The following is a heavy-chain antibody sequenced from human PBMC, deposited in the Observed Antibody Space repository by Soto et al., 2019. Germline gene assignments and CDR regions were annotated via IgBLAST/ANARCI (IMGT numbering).Heavy chain of an antibody. J-gene: IGHJ4*02. CDR2: IRGSGGRT. CDR3: AKSSGWFGEFDY. CDR1: GFTFSSYA. Sequence: EVQLLESGGGLVQPGGSLRLSCAASGFTFSSYAMSWVRQAPGKGLEWVSAIRGSGGRTYYADYVKGRFTISRANSKNTMYLQMNSLRAADTAVYYCAKSSGWFGEFDYWGQGTLVTVSS. V-gene: IGHV3-23*01. D-gene: IGHD3-10*01.